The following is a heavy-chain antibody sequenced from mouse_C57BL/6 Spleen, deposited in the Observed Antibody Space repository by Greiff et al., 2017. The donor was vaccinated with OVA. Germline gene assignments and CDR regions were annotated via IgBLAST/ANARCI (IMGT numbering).Heavy chain of an antibody. V-gene: IGHV1-82*01. J-gene: IGHJ4*01. Sequence: QVQLQQSGPELVKPGASVKISCKASGYAFSSSWMNWVKQRPGQGLEWIGRIYPGDGDTNYNGKFKGKATLTADNSSSTAYMQLSRLTSEDSAVDFCAREVNRDSMAYWGQGTPVTVSA. CDR1: GYAFSSSW. CDR2: IYPGDGDT. CDR3: AREVNRDSMAY.